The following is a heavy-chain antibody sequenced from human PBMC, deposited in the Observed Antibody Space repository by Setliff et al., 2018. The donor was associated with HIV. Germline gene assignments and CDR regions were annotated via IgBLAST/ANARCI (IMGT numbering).Heavy chain of an antibody. Sequence: GASVKVSCKASGGTFSSYAISWVRQAPGQGLEWMGWISPNNGDTNIPQTFQGRVTMTRDTSINTAYMEFSSLRSDDTAVYYCARDVSYYDISGYYLADFWGQGTLVTVSS. J-gene: IGHJ4*02. D-gene: IGHD3-22*01. CDR3: ARDVSYYDISGYYLADF. CDR1: GGTFSSYA. V-gene: IGHV1-2*02. CDR2: ISPNNGDT.